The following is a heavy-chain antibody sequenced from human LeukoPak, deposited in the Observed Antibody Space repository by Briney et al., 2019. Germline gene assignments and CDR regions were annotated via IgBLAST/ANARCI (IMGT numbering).Heavy chain of an antibody. CDR3: AKEQNYDFWSGYYTSGPNWFDP. V-gene: IGHV3-23*01. CDR1: GFTFSSYA. D-gene: IGHD3-3*01. CDR2: ISGSGGST. J-gene: IGHJ5*02. Sequence: PGGSLRLSCAASGFTFSSYAMSWVRQAPRKGLEWVSAISGSGGSTYYADSVKGRFTISRDNSKNTLYLQMNSLRAEDTAVYYCAKEQNYDFWSGYYTSGPNWFDPWGQGTLVTVSS.